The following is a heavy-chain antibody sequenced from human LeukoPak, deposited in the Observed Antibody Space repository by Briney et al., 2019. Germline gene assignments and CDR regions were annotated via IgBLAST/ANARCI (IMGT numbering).Heavy chain of an antibody. CDR3: AANSADESTLGSSYKV. D-gene: IGHD3-10*01. CDR2: IYVSGTT. CDR1: GGSISSYY. J-gene: IGHJ4*02. Sequence: PSETLSLTCTVSGGSISSYYWSWIRQPPGKGLEWIGYIYVSGTTYYNPSLKSRVTISVDTSKNQFSLKLNSVTAADTAVYYCAANSADESTLGSSYKVWGQGTLVTVSS. V-gene: IGHV4-4*08.